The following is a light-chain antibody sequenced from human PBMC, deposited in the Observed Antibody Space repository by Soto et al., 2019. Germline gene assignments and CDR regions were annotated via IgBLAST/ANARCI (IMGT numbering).Light chain of an antibody. CDR2: AAS. J-gene: IGKJ3*01. CDR1: QGISNY. V-gene: IGKV1-27*01. Sequence: DIQMTQSPSSLSASVGDRVTITCRASQGISNYLAWYQQKPGKVPKLLIYAASTLQSGVPSRFSGSGSGTDFTLTISRLQPEDVATYSCQNNISGPLFTFGHGTKVDIK. CDR3: QNNISGPLFT.